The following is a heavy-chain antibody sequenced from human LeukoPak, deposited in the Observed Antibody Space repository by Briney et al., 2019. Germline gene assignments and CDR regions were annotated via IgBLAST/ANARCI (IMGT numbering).Heavy chain of an antibody. CDR3: TKADSMTGWFDP. V-gene: IGHV3-43D*03. J-gene: IGHJ5*02. D-gene: IGHD2-21*01. Sequence: PGGSLRLSCAASGFTFDDYAMHWVRQAPGKGLEWVSVISWDGGSTFYADSVKGRFTISRDNSKNSLYLQMNSLRPDDTALYFCTKADSMTGWFDPWGQGTLVIVSS. CDR2: ISWDGGST. CDR1: GFTFDDYA.